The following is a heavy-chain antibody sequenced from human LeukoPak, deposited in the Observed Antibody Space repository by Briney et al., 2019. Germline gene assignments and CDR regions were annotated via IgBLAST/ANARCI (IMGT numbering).Heavy chain of an antibody. Sequence: TLSLTCTVSGGSISSGGHYWTWIRQLPGKGLEWIGYIFYSGSTYYNPSLTSRVSISVDTSKNQFSLNLTSVTAADTPVYYCARLTSATYYSFDYWGQGTLVTVSS. J-gene: IGHJ4*02. D-gene: IGHD1-26*01. CDR3: ARLTSATYYSFDY. CDR2: IFYSGST. V-gene: IGHV4-30-4*08. CDR1: GGSISSGGHY.